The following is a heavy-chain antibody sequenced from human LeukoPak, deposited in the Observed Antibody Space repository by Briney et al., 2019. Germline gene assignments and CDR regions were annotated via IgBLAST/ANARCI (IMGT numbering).Heavy chain of an antibody. Sequence: SETLSLTCTVSGGSISSYYWSWIRQSPGRGLEWIGYIYYTGSTNYNPSLESRVTISVDTSKNQFSLNLSSVTAADTAVYYCARSYSYYDNSGYYFWGQGTLVTVSS. CDR1: GGSISSYY. D-gene: IGHD3-22*01. V-gene: IGHV4-59*08. J-gene: IGHJ4*02. CDR2: IYYTGST. CDR3: ARSYSYYDNSGYYF.